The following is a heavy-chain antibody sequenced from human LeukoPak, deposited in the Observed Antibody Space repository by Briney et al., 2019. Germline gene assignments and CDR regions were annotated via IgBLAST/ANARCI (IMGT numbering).Heavy chain of an antibody. Sequence: PGGSLRLSCAASGFTFSSYSMNWVRQAPGKGLEWVSSISSSSSYIYYADSVKGRFTISRDNAKNSLYLQMNSLRAEDTAVYYCAVDTAMVNAFDIWGQGTMVTVSS. CDR3: AVDTAMVNAFDI. J-gene: IGHJ3*02. V-gene: IGHV3-21*01. CDR1: GFTFSSYS. D-gene: IGHD5-18*01. CDR2: ISSSSSYI.